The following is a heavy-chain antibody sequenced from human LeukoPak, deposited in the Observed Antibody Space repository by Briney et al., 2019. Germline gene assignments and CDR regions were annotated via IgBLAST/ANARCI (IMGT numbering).Heavy chain of an antibody. V-gene: IGHV4-34*01. Sequence: SETLSLTCAVYGVSFSGYYWSWIRQPPGKGLEWIGEINHSGSTNYNPPLKSRVTISVDTSKNQFSLKLSSVTAADTAVYYCRSNSDYWGQGTLVTVSS. CDR3: RSNSDY. J-gene: IGHJ4*02. CDR2: INHSGST. CDR1: GVSFSGYY. D-gene: IGHD5-24*01.